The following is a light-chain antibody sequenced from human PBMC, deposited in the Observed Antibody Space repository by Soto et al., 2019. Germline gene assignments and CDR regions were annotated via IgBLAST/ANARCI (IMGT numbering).Light chain of an antibody. Sequence: QSALTQPASVSGSPGQSITISCTGTSSDVGGYNYVSWYQQHPGKAPKLMIYDVSNRPSGVSNRFSGSKSGNTASLNISVFQAEDEADYYCSSYTSSSTLEVFGTGTKLTVL. J-gene: IGLJ1*01. CDR3: SSYTSSSTLEV. CDR1: SSDVGGYNY. V-gene: IGLV2-14*01. CDR2: DVS.